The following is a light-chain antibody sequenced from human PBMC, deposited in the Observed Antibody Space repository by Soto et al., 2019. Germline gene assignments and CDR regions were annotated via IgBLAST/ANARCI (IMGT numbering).Light chain of an antibody. CDR2: SEY. V-gene: IGKV1-39*01. CDR3: KKSFTTQIN. CDR1: QIINRY. J-gene: IGKJ4*01. Sequence: DIQMTQSPSSLSSSVVDRVTITGRASQIINRYLAWYQQRPGKPPKLLISSEYRLQGGVPARFSGTGSGTDFNITIRSLQNEDFETYYCKKSFTTQINFGGGTKVDIK.